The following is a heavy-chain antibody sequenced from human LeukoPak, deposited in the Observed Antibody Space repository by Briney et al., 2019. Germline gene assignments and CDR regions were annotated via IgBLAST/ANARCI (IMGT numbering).Heavy chain of an antibody. Sequence: GGSLRLSCAASGFTFSSYEMNWVRQAPGKGLEWVSYISSSGSTIYYADSVKGRFTISRDNAKNSLYLQMNSLRAEDTAVYYCARAGDIVATIYFDYWGQGTLVTVSS. V-gene: IGHV3-48*03. CDR2: ISSSGSTI. J-gene: IGHJ4*02. CDR3: ARAGDIVATIYFDY. D-gene: IGHD5-12*01. CDR1: GFTFSSYE.